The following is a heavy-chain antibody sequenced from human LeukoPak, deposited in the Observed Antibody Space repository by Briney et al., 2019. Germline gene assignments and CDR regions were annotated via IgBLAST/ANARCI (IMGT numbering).Heavy chain of an antibody. V-gene: IGHV1-24*01. Sequence: GASVTVSCKVSGYTLTELSMHWVRQAPGKGLEWMGGFDPEDGETIYAQKFQGRVTMTEDTSTDTAYMELSSLRSEDTAVYYCATDGHRYYYYGMDVWGQGTTVTVSS. CDR2: FDPEDGET. CDR1: GYTLTELS. CDR3: ATDGHRYYYYGMDV. J-gene: IGHJ6*02.